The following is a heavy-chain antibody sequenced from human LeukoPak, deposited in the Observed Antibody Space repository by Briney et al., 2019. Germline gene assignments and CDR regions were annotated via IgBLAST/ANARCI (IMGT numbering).Heavy chain of an antibody. J-gene: IGHJ4*02. D-gene: IGHD6-13*01. CDR3: ARGGISSSWYSSD. Sequence: ASVKVSCKASGYTFTSYYMHWVRQAPGQGLEWMGWINPNSGGTNYAQKFQGWVTMTRDTSISTAYMELSRLRSDDTAVYYCARGGISSSWYSSDWGQGTLVTVSS. CDR1: GYTFTSYY. V-gene: IGHV1-2*04. CDR2: INPNSGGT.